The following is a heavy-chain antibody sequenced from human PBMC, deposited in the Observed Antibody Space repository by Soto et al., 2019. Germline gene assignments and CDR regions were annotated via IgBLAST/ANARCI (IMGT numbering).Heavy chain of an antibody. D-gene: IGHD3-9*01. J-gene: IGHJ3*02. CDR1: GFTFSSYA. CDR3: AKDLNYDILTGYYRDAFDI. Sequence: EVQLLESGGGLVQPGGSLRLSCAASGFTFSSYAMSWVRQAPGKGLEWVSAISGSGGSTYYADSVKGRFTISRDNSKNTLYLQMNCLRAEDTAVYYCAKDLNYDILTGYYRDAFDIWGQGTMVTVSS. V-gene: IGHV3-23*01. CDR2: ISGSGGST.